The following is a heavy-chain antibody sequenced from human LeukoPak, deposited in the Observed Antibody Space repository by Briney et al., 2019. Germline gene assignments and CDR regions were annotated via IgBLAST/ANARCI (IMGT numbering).Heavy chain of an antibody. CDR3: ARPPRDGYNWKNAFDI. CDR2: ISSSSSYI. V-gene: IGHV3-21*01. D-gene: IGHD5-24*01. CDR1: GFTFSSYA. J-gene: IGHJ3*02. Sequence: KPGGSLRLSCAASGFTFSSYAMSWVRQAPGKGLEWVSSISSSSSYIYYADSVKGRFTISRDNAKNSLYLQMNSLRAEDTAVYYCARPPRDGYNWKNAFDIWGQGTMVTVSS.